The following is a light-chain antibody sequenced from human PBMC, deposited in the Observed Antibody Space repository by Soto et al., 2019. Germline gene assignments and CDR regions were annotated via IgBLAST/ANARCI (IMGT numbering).Light chain of an antibody. CDR3: QLHGSSPPSWT. J-gene: IGKJ1*01. V-gene: IGKV3-20*01. CDR2: GAS. Sequence: ETVLTQSPGTLSLSPGERATLFCRASQSVSSSYLAWYQQKPGQAPRLLIYGASSRATGIPDRFSGSGSGTDFTLTISRLEPEDFAVYYCQLHGSSPPSWTFGQGTKVEIK. CDR1: QSVSSSY.